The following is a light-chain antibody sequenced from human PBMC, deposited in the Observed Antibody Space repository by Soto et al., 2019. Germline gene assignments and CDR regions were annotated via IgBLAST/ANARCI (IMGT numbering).Light chain of an antibody. CDR3: SSYAGSSNV. CDR2: AVR. Sequence: QSALAQPHSVSGSPGQSVTISCTGTNSDVGRYNSVSWYQQLPGKAPKIIISAVRQRPSGVPDRFSGSKSGNTASLTISGLQADDEADYYCSSYAGSSNVFGTGTKVTVL. CDR1: NSDVGRYNS. J-gene: IGLJ1*01. V-gene: IGLV2-11*01.